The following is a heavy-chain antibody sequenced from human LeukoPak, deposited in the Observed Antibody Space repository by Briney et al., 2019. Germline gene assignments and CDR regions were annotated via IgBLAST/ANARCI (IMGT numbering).Heavy chain of an antibody. CDR2: IYHSGST. CDR3: ARRIGNYDYMDV. J-gene: IGHJ6*03. V-gene: IGHV4-38-2*02. CDR1: GYSISSGYY. Sequence: SETLSLTCTVSGYSISSGYYWGWIRQPPGKGLEWIGSIYHSGSTYYNPSLKSRVTISVDTSKNQFSLKLSSVTAADTAVYYCARRIGNYDYMDVWGKGTTVTISS. D-gene: IGHD2-15*01.